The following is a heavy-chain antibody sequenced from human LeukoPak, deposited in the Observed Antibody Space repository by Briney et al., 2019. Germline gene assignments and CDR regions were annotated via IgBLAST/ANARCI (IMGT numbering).Heavy chain of an antibody. J-gene: IGHJ4*02. CDR1: GGTFSSYA. CDR2: IIPILGIA. V-gene: IGHV1-69*04. D-gene: IGHD5-18*01. Sequence: ASVKVSCKASGGTFSSYAISWVRQAPGQGLEWMGRIIPILGIANYAQKFQGRVTITADKSTSTAYMELSSLRSEDTAVYYCARDPNTAMGLFDYWGQGTLVTVSS. CDR3: ARDPNTAMGLFDY.